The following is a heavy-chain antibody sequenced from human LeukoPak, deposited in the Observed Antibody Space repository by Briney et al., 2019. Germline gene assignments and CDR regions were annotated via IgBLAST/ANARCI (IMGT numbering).Heavy chain of an antibody. V-gene: IGHV4-39*01. J-gene: IGHJ4*02. CDR2: IYYSGST. Sequence: PSETLSLTCTVSGDSISSSSYYWGWIRQPPGKGLEWIGSIYYSGSTYYNPSLKSRVTMSVDTSKNQFSLKLSSVTAADTAVYYCARSSTIHGHFDYWGQGTLVTVSS. CDR3: ARSSTIHGHFDY. CDR1: GDSISSSSYY. D-gene: IGHD5-18*01.